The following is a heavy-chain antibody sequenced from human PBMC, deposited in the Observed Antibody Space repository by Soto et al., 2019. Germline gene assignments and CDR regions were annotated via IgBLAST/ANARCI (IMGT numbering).Heavy chain of an antibody. V-gene: IGHV4-59*01. CDR3: AREGPLSGDAFDI. D-gene: IGHD3-16*01. J-gene: IGHJ3*02. CDR1: GASIYTYY. CDR2: ISDGGST. Sequence: SETLSLTCNVSGASIYTYYWNWIRQSPGKGLEWIGYISDGGSTNYNPSLESRVTISLDTSKKQVSLKLSSVSAADTAVYYCAREGPLSGDAFDIWGRGTMVTVSS.